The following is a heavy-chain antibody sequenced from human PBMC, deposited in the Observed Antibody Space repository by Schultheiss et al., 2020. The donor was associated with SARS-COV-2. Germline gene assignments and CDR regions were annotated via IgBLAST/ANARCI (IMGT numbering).Heavy chain of an antibody. CDR3: ATQYCSGGSCSTSPLDY. CDR2: IYYSGST. J-gene: IGHJ4*02. D-gene: IGHD2-15*01. V-gene: IGHV4-59*01. Sequence: SQTLSLTCTVSGGSISSYYWSWIRQPPGKGLEWIGYIYYSGSTYYNPSLKSRVTISVDTSKNQFSLKLSSVTAADTAVYYCATQYCSGGSCSTSPLDYWGQGTLVTVSS. CDR1: GGSISSYY.